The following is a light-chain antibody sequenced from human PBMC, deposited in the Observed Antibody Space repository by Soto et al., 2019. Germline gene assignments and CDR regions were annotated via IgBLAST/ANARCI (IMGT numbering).Light chain of an antibody. J-gene: IGLJ1*01. V-gene: IGLV2-14*01. CDR3: TSYTVSTTSV. CDR2: DVS. Sequence: QSVLTQPASGSGSPGQSITISCTGTSSDVGAYNYVSGYQQHPGKAPKLMIYDVSNRPSGVSNRFSGSKSGNTASLTISGLQAEVEADYVCTSYTVSTTSVFRTGTIVTVL. CDR1: SSDVGAYNY.